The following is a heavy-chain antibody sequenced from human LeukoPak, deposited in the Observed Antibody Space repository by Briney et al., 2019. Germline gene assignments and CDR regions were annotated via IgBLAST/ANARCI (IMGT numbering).Heavy chain of an antibody. CDR2: ISYDGSNK. J-gene: IGHJ4*02. D-gene: IGHD6-25*01. CDR3: AKTPRAAYYLDY. CDR1: GFTFSSYG. Sequence: PGRSLRLSCAASGFTFSSYGMHWVRQAPGKGLEWVAAISYDGSNKYYADSVKGRFTISRDNSKNTLYLQMNSLRAEDTAVYYCAKTPRAAYYLDYWGQGTLVTVSS. V-gene: IGHV3-30*18.